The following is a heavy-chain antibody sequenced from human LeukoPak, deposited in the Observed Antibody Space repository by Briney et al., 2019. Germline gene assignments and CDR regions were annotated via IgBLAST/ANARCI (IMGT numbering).Heavy chain of an antibody. V-gene: IGHV3-23*01. CDR3: ARDTVNIVATVYYYYGMDV. D-gene: IGHD5-12*01. CDR1: GFTFSSYA. Sequence: QPGGSLRLSCAASGFTFSSYAMSWVRQAPGKGLEWVSAISGSGGSTYYADSVKGRFTISRDNSKNTLYLQMNSLRAEDTAVYYCARDTVNIVATVYYYYGMDVWGQGTTVTVSS. CDR2: ISGSGGST. J-gene: IGHJ6*02.